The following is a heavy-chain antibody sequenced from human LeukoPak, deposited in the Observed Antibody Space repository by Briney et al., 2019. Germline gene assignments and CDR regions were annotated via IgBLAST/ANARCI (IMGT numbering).Heavy chain of an antibody. J-gene: IGHJ3*02. D-gene: IGHD3-10*01. V-gene: IGHV3-30*18. CDR1: GFTFSSYG. CDR2: ISYDGSNK. Sequence: PGGSLRLSCAASGFTFSSYGMHWVRQAPGKGLEWVAVISYDGSNKYYADSVKGRFTISRDNSKNTLYLQMNSLRAEDTAVYYRAKEPYYYGSGSERAFDIWGQGTMVTVSS. CDR3: AKEPYYYGSGSERAFDI.